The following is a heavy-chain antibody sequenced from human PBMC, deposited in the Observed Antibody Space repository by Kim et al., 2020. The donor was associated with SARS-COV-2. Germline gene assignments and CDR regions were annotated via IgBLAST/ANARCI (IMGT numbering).Heavy chain of an antibody. Sequence: SETLSLTCAVSGGSISSSNWWSWVRQPPGKGLEWIGEIYHSGSTNYNPSLKSRVTISVDKSKNQFSLKLSSVTAADTAVYYCATVRGGLWFGLAEYFQHWGQGTLVTVSS. CDR1: GGSISSSNW. CDR2: IYHSGST. D-gene: IGHD3-10*01. CDR3: ATVRGGLWFGLAEYFQH. V-gene: IGHV4-4*02. J-gene: IGHJ1*01.